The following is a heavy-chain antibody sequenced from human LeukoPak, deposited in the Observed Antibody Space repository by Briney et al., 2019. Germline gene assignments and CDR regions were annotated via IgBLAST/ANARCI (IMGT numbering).Heavy chain of an antibody. CDR3: ARGYYSASRIDY. J-gene: IGHJ4*02. D-gene: IGHD2-2*01. CDR2: INSDGSTT. V-gene: IGHV3-74*01. Sequence: GGSLRLSCAASGLTFSSFWMHWVRRAPGKGLEWVSRINSDGSTTTYADSVKGRLTISRDNAKNTLYLQMTSLRAEDTAVYYCARGYYSASRIDYWGQGALVTISS. CDR1: GLTFSSFW.